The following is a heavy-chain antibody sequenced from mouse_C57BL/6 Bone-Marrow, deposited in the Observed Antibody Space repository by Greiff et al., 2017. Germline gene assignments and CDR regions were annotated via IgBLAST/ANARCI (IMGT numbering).Heavy chain of an antibody. D-gene: IGHD2-3*01. CDR2: RRNKANDYTT. V-gene: IGHV7-1*01. CDR1: GFTFSDFY. CDR3: ARDEGLLLFAY. Sequence: EVKLMESGGGLVQSGRSLRLSCATSGFTFSDFYMEWVRQAPGKGLEWIAARRNKANDYTTEYSASVKGRFIVSRDTSQSILYLQMNALRAEDTAIYYCARDEGLLLFAYWGQGTLVTVSA. J-gene: IGHJ3*01.